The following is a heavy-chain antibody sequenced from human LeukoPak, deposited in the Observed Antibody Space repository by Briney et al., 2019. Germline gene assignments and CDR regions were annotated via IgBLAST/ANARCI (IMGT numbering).Heavy chain of an antibody. Sequence: GGSLRLSCTASGFTFSDYYISWVRQAPGKGLEWVSYISNSGRTIYYADSVKGRFTISRDNAKNSLYLQMDSLRAEDAAVYYCARAGYCSRGICYSFDYWGQGTLVTVSS. CDR2: ISNSGRTI. D-gene: IGHD2-15*01. CDR1: GFTFSDYY. V-gene: IGHV3-11*01. J-gene: IGHJ4*02. CDR3: ARAGYCSRGICYSFDY.